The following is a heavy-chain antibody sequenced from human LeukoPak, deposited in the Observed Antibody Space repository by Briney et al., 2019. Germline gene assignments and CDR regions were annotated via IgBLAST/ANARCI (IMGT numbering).Heavy chain of an antibody. CDR2: IYYSGST. D-gene: IGHD6-13*01. CDR1: GGSISSSSYY. J-gene: IGHJ3*02. V-gene: IGHV4-61*03. Sequence: SETLSLTCTVSGGSISSSSYYWGWIRQPPGKGLEWIGEIYYSGSTNYNPSLKSRVTISVDTSKNHFSLKVRSVTAADTAVYYCARRFRISSSSSDAFDIWGQGTMVTVSS. CDR3: ARRFRISSSSSDAFDI.